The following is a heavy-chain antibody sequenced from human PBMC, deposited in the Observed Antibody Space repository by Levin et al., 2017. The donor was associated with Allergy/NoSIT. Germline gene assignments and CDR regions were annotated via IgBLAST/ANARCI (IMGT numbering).Heavy chain of an antibody. V-gene: IGHV3-33*01. J-gene: IGHJ2*01. CDR2: LWYDGSKE. Sequence: GESLKISCAASGFTITNYAMHWVRQAPGKGLEWVAALWYDGSKEYYADSVKGRFAISRDTSKNTLYLQMSSLRADDTAVYYCARASPFDWFFDLWGRDILVAVSA. CDR3: ARASPFDWFFDL. CDR1: GFTITNYA.